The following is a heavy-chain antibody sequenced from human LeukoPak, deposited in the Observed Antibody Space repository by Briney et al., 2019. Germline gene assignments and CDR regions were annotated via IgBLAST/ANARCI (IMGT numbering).Heavy chain of an antibody. Sequence: SQTLSLTCTVSGASISTGGFYWTWIRQPPGEGLEWIGYIYYTGSVDYDASLKSRLTISLDTSKNRFSLKLNSVTATDTAVYYCARDHSYYFGSQTSTLDVWGQGTAVTVSS. J-gene: IGHJ6*02. CDR2: IYYTGSV. V-gene: IGHV4-31*03. D-gene: IGHD3-10*01. CDR1: GASISTGGFY. CDR3: ARDHSYYFGSQTSTLDV.